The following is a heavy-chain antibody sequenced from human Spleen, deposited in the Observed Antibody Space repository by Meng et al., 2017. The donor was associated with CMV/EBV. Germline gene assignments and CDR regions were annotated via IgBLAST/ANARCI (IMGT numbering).Heavy chain of an antibody. V-gene: IGHV1-2*02. CDR1: YL. CDR3: ARDKLGDTIFGVVITGHWFDP. J-gene: IGHJ5*02. Sequence: YLIHWGRKAPGQGPEWMGWINPNTGDTNYAQKFRDRVTMTRDMSISAAYMELSSLRSDDTAVYYCARDKLGDTIFGVVITGHWFDPWGQGTLVTVSS. D-gene: IGHD3-3*01. CDR2: INPNTGDT.